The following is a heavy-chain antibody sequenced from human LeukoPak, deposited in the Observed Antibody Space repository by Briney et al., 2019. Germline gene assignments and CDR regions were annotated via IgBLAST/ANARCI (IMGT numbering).Heavy chain of an antibody. CDR2: INHNAETI. CDR1: GFTFSSYV. CDR3: ARDSDWAFDN. D-gene: IGHD2-21*02. V-gene: IGHV3-48*02. Sequence: GGPLRLSCAASGFTFSSYVMSRVRQAPGKGLEWVSYINHNAETIYYADSVKGRFTISRDNAKNVLYLQMNRLGDGDTAVYYCARDSDWAFDNWGQGTLVTVSS. J-gene: IGHJ4*02.